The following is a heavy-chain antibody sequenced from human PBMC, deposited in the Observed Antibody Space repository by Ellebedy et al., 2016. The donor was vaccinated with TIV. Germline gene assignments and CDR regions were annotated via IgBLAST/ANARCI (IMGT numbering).Heavy chain of an antibody. Sequence: SVKVSCXASGGTFSSYAISWVRQAPGQGLEWMGGIIPIFGTTNYAQKFQGRVTITADESTSTAYMELSSLRSEDTAVYYCARGDYVWGSYRAMVNWFDPWGQGTLVTVSS. CDR2: IIPIFGTT. D-gene: IGHD3-16*02. J-gene: IGHJ5*02. V-gene: IGHV1-69*13. CDR1: GGTFSSYA. CDR3: ARGDYVWGSYRAMVNWFDP.